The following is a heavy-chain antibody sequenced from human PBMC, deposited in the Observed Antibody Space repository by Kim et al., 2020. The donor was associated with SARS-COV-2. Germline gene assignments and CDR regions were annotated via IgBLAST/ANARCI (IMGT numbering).Heavy chain of an antibody. Sequence: GGSLRLSCAASGFTFSSYGMHWVRQAPGKGLEWVAVIWYDGSNKYYADSVKGRFTISRDNSKNTLYLQMNSLRAEDTAVYYCARDHLKTNYDSSGYPTLDYWGQGTLVTVSS. CDR1: GFTFSSYG. J-gene: IGHJ4*02. CDR3: ARDHLKTNYDSSGYPTLDY. D-gene: IGHD3-22*01. V-gene: IGHV3-33*01. CDR2: IWYDGSNK.